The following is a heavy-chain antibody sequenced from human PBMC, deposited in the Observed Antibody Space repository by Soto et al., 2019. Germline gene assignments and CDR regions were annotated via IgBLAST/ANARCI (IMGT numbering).Heavy chain of an antibody. CDR1: GFTFSIYA. CDR2: ISGSGGST. CDR3: PKDLVTYPHGDYFDY. J-gene: IGHJ4*02. D-gene: IGHD6-13*01. Sequence: PGRSLRISCVSSGFTFSIYAMSWVRQAPGKGLEWVSAISGSGGSTYYADSVKGRFTISRDNSKNTLYLQMNSLRAEDTAVYYCPKDLVTYPHGDYFDYWGQGTMFTVSS. V-gene: IGHV3-23*01.